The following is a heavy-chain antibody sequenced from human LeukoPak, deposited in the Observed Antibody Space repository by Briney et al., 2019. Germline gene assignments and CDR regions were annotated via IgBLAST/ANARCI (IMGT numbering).Heavy chain of an antibody. Sequence: PSETLSLTCAVSGYSISSGYYWGWIWQPPGKGLEWIGSIYHSGSTYYNPSLKSRVTISVDTSKNQFSLKLSSVTAADTAVYYCARVKRISNWFDPWGQGTLVTVSS. J-gene: IGHJ5*02. V-gene: IGHV4-38-2*01. D-gene: IGHD2-15*01. CDR3: ARVKRISNWFDP. CDR2: IYHSGST. CDR1: GYSISSGYY.